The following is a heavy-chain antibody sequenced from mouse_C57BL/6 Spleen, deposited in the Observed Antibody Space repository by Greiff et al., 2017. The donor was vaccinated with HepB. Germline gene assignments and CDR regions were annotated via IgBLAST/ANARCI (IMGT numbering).Heavy chain of an antibody. CDR3: ARIYDGRAMDY. CDR1: GFTFSDYG. Sequence: VESGGGLVKPGGSLKLSCAASGFTFSDYGMHWVRQAPEKGLEWVAYISSGSSTIYYADTVKGRFTISRDNAKNTLFLQMTSLRSEDTAMYYCARIYDGRAMDYWGQGTSVTVSS. J-gene: IGHJ4*01. V-gene: IGHV5-17*01. CDR2: ISSGSSTI. D-gene: IGHD2-3*01.